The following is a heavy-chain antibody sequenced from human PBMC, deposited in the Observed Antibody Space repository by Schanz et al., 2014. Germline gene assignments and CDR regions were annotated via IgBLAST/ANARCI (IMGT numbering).Heavy chain of an antibody. V-gene: IGHV1-18*01. CDR2: INPNSGDT. Sequence: QVQLVQSGAEVKKPGPSVKVSCKASGYTFTSHGVIWVRQAPGQGLEWMGWINPNSGDTNYAQKFQGWVTITADRSTSTAYMELSSLRSEDTAVYYCARGYGDSPTDFWGQGTLVTVSS. CDR3: ARGYGDSPTDF. D-gene: IGHD4-17*01. CDR1: GYTFTSHG. J-gene: IGHJ4*02.